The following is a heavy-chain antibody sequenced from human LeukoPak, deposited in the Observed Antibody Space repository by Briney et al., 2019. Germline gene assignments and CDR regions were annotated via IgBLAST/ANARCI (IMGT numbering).Heavy chain of an antibody. CDR3: AKDPEYSPYYYDSGNSNWLDP. CDR2: ISGSGTNT. CDR1: GFTFSSYG. V-gene: IGHV3-23*01. J-gene: IGHJ5*02. D-gene: IGHD3-10*01. Sequence: SGGTLRLSCAASGFTFSSYGMSWVRQAPGKGLEWVSAISGSGTNTYYADSVKGRFTISRDNSKNTLYLQLNSLRPEDTAVYYCAKDPEYSPYYYDSGNSNWLDPWGQGTLVTVSS.